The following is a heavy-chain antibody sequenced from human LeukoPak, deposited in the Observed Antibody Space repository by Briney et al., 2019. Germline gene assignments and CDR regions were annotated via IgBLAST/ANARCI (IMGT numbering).Heavy chain of an antibody. CDR2: INHSGST. J-gene: IGHJ4*02. V-gene: IGHV4-39*07. Sequence: SETLSLTCTVSGGSISSGDYYWSWIRQPPGKGLEWIGEINHSGSTNYNPSLKSRVTISVDTSKNQFSLKLSSVTAADTAVYYCARGSPPGYCSSTSCFWGQGTLVTVSS. CDR1: GGSISSGDYY. CDR3: ARGSPPGYCSSTSCF. D-gene: IGHD2-2*01.